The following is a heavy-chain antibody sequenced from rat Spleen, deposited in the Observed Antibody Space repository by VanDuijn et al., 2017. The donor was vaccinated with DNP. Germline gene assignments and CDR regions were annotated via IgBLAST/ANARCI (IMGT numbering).Heavy chain of an antibody. J-gene: IGHJ2*01. Sequence: EVQLVESGGGLVQPGRSLKLSCAASGFTFSNYYMAWVRQAPQKGLEWVAIISHSDGTTYYSDSVRGRFTISRDNTQNSLQLQMNSLRSEDTATYYCARYSLRRLWDYWGQGVMVTVSS. CDR2: ISHSDGTT. V-gene: IGHV5-25*01. CDR1: GFTFSNYY. CDR3: ARYSLRRLWDY. D-gene: IGHD1-11*01.